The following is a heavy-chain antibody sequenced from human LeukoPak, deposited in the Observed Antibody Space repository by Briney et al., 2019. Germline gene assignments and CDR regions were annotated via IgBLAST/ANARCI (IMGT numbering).Heavy chain of an antibody. V-gene: IGHV1-2*02. Sequence: ASVKVSCKASGYTFTTSYIHWVRRAPGQGLEWMGWINPNSGVTESPQKFQGRVTMTRDTSSRTAYMELSRLTSDDTAVYYCTRDHCIIFTCYENNSPGMDVGGKGPRAPVS. D-gene: IGHD2-2*01. CDR2: INPNSGVT. CDR1: GYTFTTSY. CDR3: TRDHCIIFTCYENNSPGMDV. J-gene: IGHJ6*04.